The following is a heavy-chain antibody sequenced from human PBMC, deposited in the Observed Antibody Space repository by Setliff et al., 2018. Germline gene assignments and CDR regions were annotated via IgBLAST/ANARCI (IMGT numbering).Heavy chain of an antibody. Sequence: HPGGSLRLSCAASGFTFSSFAMSWVRQAPGKGLEWVSSISASGGTTYYAHSVKGRFTISRDISKNTLYLQMNSLRAEDTAVYFCANQAYWGQGTLVTVSS. V-gene: IGHV3-23*01. CDR3: ANQAY. CDR1: GFTFSSFA. J-gene: IGHJ4*02. CDR2: ISASGGTT.